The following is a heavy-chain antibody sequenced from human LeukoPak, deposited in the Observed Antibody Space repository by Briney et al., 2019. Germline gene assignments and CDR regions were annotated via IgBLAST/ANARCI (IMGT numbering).Heavy chain of an antibody. Sequence: SETLSLTCTVSGGSISSYYWSWIRQPPGKGLEWIGYTSYSGSTNYNPSLKSRVTISIDTSKNQFSLKLRSVTAADTAIYYCARQGYDILTGYIDAFDIWGQGTMVTVSS. D-gene: IGHD3-9*01. V-gene: IGHV4-59*08. J-gene: IGHJ3*02. CDR1: GGSISSYY. CDR2: TSYSGST. CDR3: ARQGYDILTGYIDAFDI.